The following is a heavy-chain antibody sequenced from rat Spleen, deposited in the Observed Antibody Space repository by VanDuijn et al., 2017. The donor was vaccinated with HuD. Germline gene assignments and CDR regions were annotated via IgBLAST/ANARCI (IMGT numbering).Heavy chain of an antibody. CDR1: GFTFNNYW. CDR2: ITNTGNSI. V-gene: IGHV5-31*01. Sequence: EVQLVESGGGLVQPGRSLKLSCVASGFTFNNYWMTWIRQAPGKGLEWVASITNTGNSIYYLDSVKGRFTVSRDNAQNTLYLQMNSLRSEDTATYYCTRGYVMDAWGQGASVTVSS. CDR3: TRGYVMDA. J-gene: IGHJ4*01.